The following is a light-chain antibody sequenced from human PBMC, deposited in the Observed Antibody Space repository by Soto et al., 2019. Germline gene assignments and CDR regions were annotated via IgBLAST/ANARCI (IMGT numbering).Light chain of an antibody. CDR3: QQRHMCPIT. V-gene: IGKV3-11*01. Sequence: EVVLKQAPVTLSLSPGERATLSCRASQSFRGPLTWHQQKRGHAPRLLIYDADTRATGIPPRFSGSGSGTDFPLTSSILEPEDSADYYCQQRHMCPITFGQGTRLEIK. CDR2: DAD. J-gene: IGKJ5*01. CDR1: QSFRGP.